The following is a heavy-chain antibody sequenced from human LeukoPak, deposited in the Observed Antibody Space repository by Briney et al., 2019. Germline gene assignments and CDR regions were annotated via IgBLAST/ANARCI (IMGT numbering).Heavy chain of an antibody. D-gene: IGHD5-18*01. CDR3: ATYSYGIDY. Sequence: PGRSLRLSCAASGFTFSSYGMHWVRQAPGKGLEWVAVISYDGSNKYYADSVKGRFTISRDNSKNTLYLQMNSLGAEDTAVYYCATYSYGIDYWGQGTLVTVSS. J-gene: IGHJ4*02. CDR1: GFTFSSYG. V-gene: IGHV3-30*03. CDR2: ISYDGSNK.